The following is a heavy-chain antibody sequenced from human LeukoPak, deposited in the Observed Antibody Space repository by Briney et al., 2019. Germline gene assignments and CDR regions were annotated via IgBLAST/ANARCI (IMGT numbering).Heavy chain of an antibody. CDR1: GGSFSGYY. Sequence: SETLSLTCAVYGGSFSGYYWSWIRQPPGKGLEWIGEINHSGSTYYNPSLKSRVTISVDTSKNQFSLKLSSVTAADTAVYYCARHPTDIVVVPAAIRWFDPWGRGTLVTVSS. J-gene: IGHJ5*02. CDR3: ARHPTDIVVVPAAIRWFDP. V-gene: IGHV4-34*01. D-gene: IGHD2-2*01. CDR2: INHSGST.